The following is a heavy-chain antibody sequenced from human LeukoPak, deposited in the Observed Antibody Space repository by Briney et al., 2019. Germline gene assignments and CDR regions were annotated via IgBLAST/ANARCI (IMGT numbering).Heavy chain of an antibody. Sequence: ASVKVSCKASGYTFTSHYMHWVRQAPGQGLEWMGIINPSGGTTRYAQKFQGRVTMTRDTSTSTVYMELSSLRSGDTAVYYCARQVFGQLLVIDYWGQGTLVTVSS. V-gene: IGHV1-46*01. CDR3: ARQVFGQLLVIDY. CDR1: GYTFTSHY. CDR2: INPSGGTT. J-gene: IGHJ4*02. D-gene: IGHD2-8*02.